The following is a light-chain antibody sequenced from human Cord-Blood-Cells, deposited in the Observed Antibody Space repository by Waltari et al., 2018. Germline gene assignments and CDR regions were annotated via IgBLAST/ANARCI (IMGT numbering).Light chain of an antibody. CDR2: DVS. J-gene: IGLJ3*02. V-gene: IGLV2-11*01. CDR1: SSDVGGYNY. Sequence: QSALTQPRSVSGSPGQSFTISCTGTSSDVGGYNYVSWYPQHPGKAPKLMIYDVSKQPSGVPDRFSGSKSGNTASLTISGLQAEDEADYYCCSYAGSYTPWVFGGGTKLTVL. CDR3: CSYAGSYTPWV.